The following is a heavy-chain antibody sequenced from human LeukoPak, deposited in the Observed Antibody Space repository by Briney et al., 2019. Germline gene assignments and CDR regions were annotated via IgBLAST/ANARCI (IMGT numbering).Heavy chain of an antibody. J-gene: IGHJ3*02. CDR1: GYTFTGYH. CDR2: INPSGGST. V-gene: IGHV1-46*01. CDR3: ARDYYDSTGYYFDI. D-gene: IGHD3-22*01. Sequence: ASVKVSCKASGYTFTGYHMHWVRQAPGQGLEWMGIINPSGGSTTYAQKFQGRVTMTRDTSTSTVYMELSGLRSEDTAVYYCARDYYDSTGYYFDIWGQGTMVTVSS.